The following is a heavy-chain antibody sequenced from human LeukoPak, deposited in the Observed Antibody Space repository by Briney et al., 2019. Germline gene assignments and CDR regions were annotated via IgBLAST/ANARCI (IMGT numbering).Heavy chain of an antibody. Sequence: GGSLRLSCAASGFIFTDYWMYWVRQAPGKGLEWVAVIWYGGSNKYYADSVKGRFTISRDNSKNTLYLQMNSLRAEDTAVYYCAKLEADDAFDIWGQGTMVTVSS. V-gene: IGHV3-30*02. CDR1: GFIFTDYW. CDR3: AKLEADDAFDI. D-gene: IGHD3-3*01. CDR2: IWYGGSNK. J-gene: IGHJ3*02.